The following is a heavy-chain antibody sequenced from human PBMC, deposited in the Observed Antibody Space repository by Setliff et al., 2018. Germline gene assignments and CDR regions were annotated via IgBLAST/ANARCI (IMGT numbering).Heavy chain of an antibody. Sequence: SVKVSCKASGGPLNSYSFSWVRQAPGQGLEWMGRITPVLDITRYSQKFQGRVTITADKSTGIIYMELTSLRSDDTAVXYCARHPPPPNYFDIGALDSWGQGTLVTVSS. CDR1: GGPLNSYS. CDR2: ITPVLDIT. CDR3: ARHPPPPNYFDIGALDS. D-gene: IGHD3-22*01. V-gene: IGHV1-69*02. J-gene: IGHJ4*02.